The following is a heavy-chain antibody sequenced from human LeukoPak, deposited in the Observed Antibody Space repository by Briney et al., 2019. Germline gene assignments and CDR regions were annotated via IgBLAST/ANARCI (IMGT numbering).Heavy chain of an antibody. CDR3: AGSGDLGPDAFDI. V-gene: IGHV3-33*01. Sequence: GGSLRLSCAASGFTFSSYGMHWVRQAPGKGLEWVAVIWYDGSNKYYADSVKGRFTISRDNSKNTLYLQMNSLRAEDTAVYYCAGSGDLGPDAFDIWGQGTMVTVSS. CDR2: IWYDGSNK. CDR1: GFTFSSYG. D-gene: IGHD3-10*01. J-gene: IGHJ3*02.